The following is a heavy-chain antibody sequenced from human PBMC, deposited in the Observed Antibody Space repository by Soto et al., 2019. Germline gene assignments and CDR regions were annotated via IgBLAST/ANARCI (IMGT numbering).Heavy chain of an antibody. J-gene: IGHJ4*02. CDR3: ARESIVGATNTFDY. CDR2: IYSGGST. V-gene: IGHV3-66*01. D-gene: IGHD1-26*01. Sequence: EVQLVESGGGLVQPGESLRLSCAASGFTVSSNYMSWVRQAPGKGLEWFSIIYSGGSTYYADSVKGRFTISRDNSKNTLYLQMNSLRAEDTAVYYCARESIVGATNTFDYWGQGTLVTVSS. CDR1: GFTVSSNY.